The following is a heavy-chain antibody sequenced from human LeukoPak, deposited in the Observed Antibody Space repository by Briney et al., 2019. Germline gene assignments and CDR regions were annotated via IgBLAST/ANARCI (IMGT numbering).Heavy chain of an antibody. V-gene: IGHV4-4*07. D-gene: IGHD4-23*01. J-gene: IGHJ4*02. CDR2: IYTSGNT. Sequence: SETQSLTCTVSGGSISRYYWSWIRQPAGKGLEWIGRIYTSGNTNYNPSLKSRVTMSVDTSKNQFSLKLSSVTAADTAVYYCARDRGDYGGPDYWGQGTLVTVSS. CDR3: ARDRGDYGGPDY. CDR1: GGSISRYY.